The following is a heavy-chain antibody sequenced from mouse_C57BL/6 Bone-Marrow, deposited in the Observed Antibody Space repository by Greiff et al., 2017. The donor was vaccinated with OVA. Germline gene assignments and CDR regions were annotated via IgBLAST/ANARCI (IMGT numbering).Heavy chain of an antibody. V-gene: IGHV1-61*01. CDR3: ARYSNYGAMDY. CDR1: GYTFTSYW. Sequence: VKLVESGAELVRPGSSVKLSCKASGYTFTSYWMDWVKQRPGQGLEWIGNIYPSDSETHYNQKFKDKATLTVDKSSSTAYMQLSSLTSEDSAVYYCARYSNYGAMDYWGQGTSVTVSS. J-gene: IGHJ4*01. D-gene: IGHD2-5*01. CDR2: IYPSDSET.